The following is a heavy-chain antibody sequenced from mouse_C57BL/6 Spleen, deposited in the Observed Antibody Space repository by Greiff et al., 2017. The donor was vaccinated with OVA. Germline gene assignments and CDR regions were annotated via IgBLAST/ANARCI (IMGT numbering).Heavy chain of an antibody. Sequence: EVKVVASGGGLVKPGGSLKLSCAASGFTFSDYGMHWVRQAPEKGLEWVAYISSGSSTIYYAETVQVRLTIYRDNAKNTLFLQMTSLRSEDTAMYYCARPRYYGSPYYFDYWGQGTTLTVSS. V-gene: IGHV5-17*01. J-gene: IGHJ2*01. D-gene: IGHD1-1*01. CDR3: ARPRYYGSPYYFDY. CDR2: ISSGSSTI. CDR1: GFTFSDYG.